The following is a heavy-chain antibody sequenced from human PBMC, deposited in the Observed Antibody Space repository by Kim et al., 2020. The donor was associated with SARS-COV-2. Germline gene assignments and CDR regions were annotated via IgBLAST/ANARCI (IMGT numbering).Heavy chain of an antibody. V-gene: IGHV1-69*13. J-gene: IGHJ6*02. CDR3: ARDPGYSYDLGHYYGMDV. D-gene: IGHD5-18*01. Sequence: SVKVSCKASGGTFSSYAISWVRQAPGQGLEWMGGIIPIFGTANYAQKFQGRVTITADESTSTAYMELSSLRSEDTAVYYCARDPGYSYDLGHYYGMDVWGQGTTVTVSS. CDR2: IIPIFGTA. CDR1: GGTFSSYA.